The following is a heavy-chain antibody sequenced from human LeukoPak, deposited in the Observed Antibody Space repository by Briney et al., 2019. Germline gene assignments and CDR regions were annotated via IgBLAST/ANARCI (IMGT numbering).Heavy chain of an antibody. CDR2: ISGSGGST. CDR3: AKWGYYYGSGSYSYYYGMDV. CDR1: GFTFSSYA. V-gene: IGHV3-23*01. D-gene: IGHD3-10*01. J-gene: IGHJ6*02. Sequence: GGSLRLSCAASGFTFSSYAMSWVRQAPGKGLEWVSAISGSGGSTYYADSVKGRFTISRDNSKNTLYLQMNSLRAEDTAVYYCAKWGYYYGSGSYSYYYGMDVWGQGTTVIVSS.